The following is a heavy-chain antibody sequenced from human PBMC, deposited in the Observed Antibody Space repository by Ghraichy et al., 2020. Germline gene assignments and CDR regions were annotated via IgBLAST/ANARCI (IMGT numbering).Heavy chain of an antibody. CDR3: ARDQGCHGRTCRNSWFDP. V-gene: IGHV3-53*01. D-gene: IGHD2-2*01. J-gene: IGHJ5*02. CDR1: GFNVTSDY. CDR2: IYSGGDI. Sequence: GGSLRLSCAASGFNVTSDYMSWVRQAPGKGLEWVSVIYSGGDIFYADSVKGRFTISRDSLKNTLILEMNSLSAEDTAVYYCARDQGCHGRTCRNSWFDPWGQGTLVTVSS.